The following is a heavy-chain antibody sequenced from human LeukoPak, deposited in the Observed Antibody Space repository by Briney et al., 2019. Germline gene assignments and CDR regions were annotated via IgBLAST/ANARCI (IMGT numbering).Heavy chain of an antibody. V-gene: IGHV1-8*01. CDR2: MNPNSGNT. CDR3: ARKLTENSYYYCYYMDV. CDR1: GYTFTSYD. J-gene: IGHJ6*03. D-gene: IGHD4/OR15-4a*01. Sequence: ASVKVSCKASGYTFTSYDINWVRQATGQGLEWMGWMNPNSGNTGYAQKFQGRVTMTRNTSISTAYMELSSLRSEDTAVYYCARKLTENSYYYCYYMDVWGKGTTVTVSS.